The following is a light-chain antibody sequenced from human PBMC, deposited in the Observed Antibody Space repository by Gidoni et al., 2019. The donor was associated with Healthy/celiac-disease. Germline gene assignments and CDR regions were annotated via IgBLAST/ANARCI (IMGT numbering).Light chain of an antibody. Sequence: PGQSITISCTGTSSDVGGYNYVSWYQQHPGKAPKLMIYEVSNRPSGVSNRFSGSKSGNTASLTISGLQAEDEADYYCSSYTSSSTLVFGGGTKLTVL. J-gene: IGLJ2*01. CDR1: SSDVGGYNY. CDR3: SSYTSSSTLV. V-gene: IGLV2-14*01. CDR2: EVS.